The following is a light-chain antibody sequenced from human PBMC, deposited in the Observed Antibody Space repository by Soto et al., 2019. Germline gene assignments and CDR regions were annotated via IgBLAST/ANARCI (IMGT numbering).Light chain of an antibody. J-gene: IGLJ2*01. CDR2: GVT. CDR1: NNDVGAYDS. V-gene: IGLV2-11*01. CDR3: CSSAANVTVA. Sequence: QSALTQPRSVSGSPGQSVTISCTGTNNDVGAYDSVSWYQQHPGKAPQLIIYGVTKRPSGVPYRFSGSKSGNTASLTISGLQAEDESDYFCCSSAANVTVAFGGGTKVTVL.